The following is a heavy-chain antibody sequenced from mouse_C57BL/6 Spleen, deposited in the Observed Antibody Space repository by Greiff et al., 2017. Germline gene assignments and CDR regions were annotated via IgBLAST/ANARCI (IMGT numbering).Heavy chain of an antibody. J-gene: IGHJ4*01. CDR1: GFTFSDSG. Sequence: EVHLVESGGGLVKPGGSLKLSCAASGFTFSDSGMHWVRQAPEKGLEWVAYISSGSSTIYYADTVNGRFTISRDNAKNTLFLEMTSLRSEDTAMYYCARGAHYDYGDAMDYWGQETSVTVSS. CDR3: ARGAHYDYGDAMDY. D-gene: IGHD2-4*01. CDR2: ISSGSSTI. V-gene: IGHV5-17*01.